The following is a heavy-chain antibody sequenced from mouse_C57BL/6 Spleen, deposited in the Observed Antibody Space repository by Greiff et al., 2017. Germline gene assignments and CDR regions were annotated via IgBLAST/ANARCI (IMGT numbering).Heavy chain of an antibody. CDR3: ASLTGGYFDY. CDR1: GYSITSGYY. V-gene: IGHV3-6*01. D-gene: IGHD4-1*01. J-gene: IGHJ2*01. Sequence: EVQLVESGPGLVKPSQSLSLTCSVTGYSITSGYYWNWIRQFPGNKLEWMGYISYDGSNNYNPSLKNRISITRDTSKNQFFLKLNSVTTEDTATYYCASLTGGYFDYWGQGTTLTVSS. CDR2: ISYDGSN.